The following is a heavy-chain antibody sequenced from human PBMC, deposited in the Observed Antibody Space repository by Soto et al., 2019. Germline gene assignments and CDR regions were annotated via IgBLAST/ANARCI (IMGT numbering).Heavy chain of an antibody. V-gene: IGHV1-3*05. Sequence: QVQLVQSGAEERKPGASVKVSCKXSGYXFSDYAFHWVRQAPGQRPEWVGWINAGNGNTKYLQKLKGRVTITRDTSASTAYMELSXLXXXXXXXXXXXXAGYXTSPFIDYWGQGTLVTVSS. CDR2: INAGNGNT. J-gene: IGHJ4*02. CDR3: XXAGYXTSPFIDY. CDR1: GYXFSDYA. D-gene: IGHD3-3*01.